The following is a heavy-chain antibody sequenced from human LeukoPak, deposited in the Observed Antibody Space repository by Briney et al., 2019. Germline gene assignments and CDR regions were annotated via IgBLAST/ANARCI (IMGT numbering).Heavy chain of an antibody. CDR2: IRSKANSYAT. D-gene: IGHD1-14*01. CDR1: GFTFSGSA. Sequence: GGSLRLCCAASGFTFSGSAMHWVRQASGKGLEWVGRIRSKANSYATAYAASVKGRFTISRDDSKNTAYLQMNSLKTEDTAVYYCTRPTTLNWFDPWGQGTLVTVSS. V-gene: IGHV3-73*01. J-gene: IGHJ5*02. CDR3: TRPTTLNWFDP.